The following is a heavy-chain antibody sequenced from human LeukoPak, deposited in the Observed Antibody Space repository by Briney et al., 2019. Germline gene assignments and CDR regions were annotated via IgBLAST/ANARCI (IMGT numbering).Heavy chain of an antibody. CDR1: GYTFTSYA. CDR2: INAGNGKT. J-gene: IGHJ4*02. D-gene: IGHD6-19*01. Sequence: ASVKVSCKASGYTFTSYAMHWVRQAPGQRLEWMGWINAGNGKTKYSQKFQGRVTITRDTSASTAYMELSSLRSEDTAVYYCARASSGLRKTFDYWGQGTLVTVSS. V-gene: IGHV1-3*01. CDR3: ARASSGLRKTFDY.